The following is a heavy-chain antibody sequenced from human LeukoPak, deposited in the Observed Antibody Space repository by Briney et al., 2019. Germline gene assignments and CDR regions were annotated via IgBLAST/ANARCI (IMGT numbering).Heavy chain of an antibody. CDR1: GFTFSIYG. CDR3: AKGSKDYYDDTAYSSHGMDV. D-gene: IGHD3-22*01. J-gene: IGHJ6*02. V-gene: IGHV3-30*18. CDR2: ISFGGCNK. Sequence: PGGSLRLSCAASGFTFSIYGMHWVRQAPGKGLEWVAVISFGGCNKYDAVTEKGRFTISRDNAKNTLSLQMNSLGADDTAVYYCAKGSKDYYDDTAYSSHGMDVWGHGTTVTVSS.